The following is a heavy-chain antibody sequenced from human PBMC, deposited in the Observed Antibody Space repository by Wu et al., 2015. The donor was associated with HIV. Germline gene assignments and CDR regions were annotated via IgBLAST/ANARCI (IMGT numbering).Heavy chain of an antibody. J-gene: IGHJ5*02. V-gene: IGHV4-30-4*08. CDR2: IFSNGNT. Sequence: QVQLQESGPGLVKPSQTLSLTCSLSDSLTSGDYYWTWIRQSPGKGLEWIGYIFSNGNTKYSPSLQSRVTISLDTSNNRFPLKLTSVTAADTAVYYCARNLGYCSSTSCHTNWFDPWGQGTLVTVSS. CDR1: DSLTSGDYY. D-gene: IGHD2-2*02. CDR3: ARNLGYCSSTSCHTNWFDP.